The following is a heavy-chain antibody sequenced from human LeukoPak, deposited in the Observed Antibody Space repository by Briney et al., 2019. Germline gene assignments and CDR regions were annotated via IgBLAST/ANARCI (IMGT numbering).Heavy chain of an antibody. CDR2: IWYDASNK. J-gene: IGHJ4*02. CDR3: ARDLGHTSGLDY. D-gene: IGHD3-10*01. CDR1: GFTFSSYG. Sequence: PGRFLRLSCAASGFTFSSYGMHWVRQAPGKGLEGVAVIWYDASNKYYADSVKGRFTISRDNSKNTLYLQMNSLRAEDTAVYYCARDLGHTSGLDYWGQGTLVTVAS. V-gene: IGHV3-33*01.